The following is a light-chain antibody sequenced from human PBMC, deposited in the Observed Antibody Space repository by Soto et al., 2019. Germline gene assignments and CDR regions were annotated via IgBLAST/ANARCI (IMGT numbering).Light chain of an antibody. CDR2: NAS. Sequence: DLQMTQSPSSLSASVGDRVTITCRASQSISGHLHWYQQKPGKVPEVLIYNASNLKGGVPSRFSGRGSGTDFTLTISRLQPEDFATYFCQQSHFPPITFGQGTRLEIK. CDR1: QSISGH. V-gene: IGKV1-39*01. J-gene: IGKJ5*01. CDR3: QQSHFPPIT.